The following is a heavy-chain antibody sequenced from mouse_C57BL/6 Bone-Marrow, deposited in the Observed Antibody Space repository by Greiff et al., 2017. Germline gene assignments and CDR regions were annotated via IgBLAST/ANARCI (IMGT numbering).Heavy chain of an antibody. CDR3: ARGDYDWFAY. Sequence: QVQLQQPGAELVMPGASVKLSCKASGYTFTSYWMHWVKQRPGQGLEWIGEIDPSDSYTNYNQKFKGKSKLTVDKSSSTAYMQLSSLTSEDSAVYYCARGDYDWFAYWGQGTLVTVSA. CDR1: GYTFTSYW. J-gene: IGHJ3*01. D-gene: IGHD2-4*01. CDR2: IDPSDSYT. V-gene: IGHV1-69*01.